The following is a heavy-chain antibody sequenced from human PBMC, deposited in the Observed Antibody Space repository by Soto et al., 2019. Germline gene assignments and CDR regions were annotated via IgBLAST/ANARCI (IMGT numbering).Heavy chain of an antibody. D-gene: IGHD3-9*01. CDR2: IYTSGST. V-gene: IGHV4-4*07. J-gene: IGHJ6*02. CDR3: ARDRLAASSSGAHYYYVMDV. Sequence: QVQLQESGPGLGKPSETLSLTCTVSGGSISSYYWSWIRQPAGKGLEWIGRIYTSGSTNYNPSLKSRVTMSVVTSKNQFSLTLGAVTAADTAVYYCARDRLAASSSGAHYYYVMDVWGQGTTVTVSS. CDR1: GGSISSYY.